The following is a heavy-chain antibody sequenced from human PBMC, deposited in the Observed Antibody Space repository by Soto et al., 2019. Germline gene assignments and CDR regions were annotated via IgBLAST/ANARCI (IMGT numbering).Heavy chain of an antibody. CDR3: ARPRGHTSGVSEN. Sequence: QVQLQESGPGLLKPSETLSLTCSVSGDSVSSGFYYWTWIRQSPVKGLEWIGNIYYSGSTEYNPSLTSRVTISIDMSKNQLSLTLTSVTAADSAVYFCARPRGHTSGVSENWGQGTTVTVSS. V-gene: IGHV4-61*01. D-gene: IGHD3-10*01. J-gene: IGHJ3*01. CDR2: IYYSGST. CDR1: GDSVSSGFYY.